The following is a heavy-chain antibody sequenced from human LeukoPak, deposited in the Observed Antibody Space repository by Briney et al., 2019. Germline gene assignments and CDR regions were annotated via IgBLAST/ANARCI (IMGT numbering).Heavy chain of an antibody. J-gene: IGHJ4*02. CDR3: VRDWFSEDSAAFDS. CDR1: RFKLSYYW. CDR2: IDKDGTKT. Sequence: GGSLRLSCIASRFKLSYYWMHWVRQVPGKGLVWVSRIDKDGTKTDYADSVKGRFTISRDNAKNTLFLQMTSLRPDDSAIYYCVRDWFSEDSAAFDSWGQGTLVTISS. V-gene: IGHV3-74*01. D-gene: IGHD1-26*01.